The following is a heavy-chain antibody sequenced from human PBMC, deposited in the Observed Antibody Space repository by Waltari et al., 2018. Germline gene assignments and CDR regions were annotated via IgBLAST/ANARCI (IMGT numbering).Heavy chain of an antibody. CDR1: GFTFSRYW. CDR3: ARVATKTYSRPVPGRPYYYGMDV. J-gene: IGHJ6*02. CDR2: INSDGSST. V-gene: IGHV3-74*01. D-gene: IGHD6-13*01. Sequence: EEQLVESGGGLAQPGESLRLSCAASGFTFSRYWMDWVRQAPGRGRVWVSRINSDGSSTTYADSVKGRFTISRDNAKNTLYVQMNRLRAEDTAVYYCARVATKTYSRPVPGRPYYYGMDVWGQGTTVTVSS.